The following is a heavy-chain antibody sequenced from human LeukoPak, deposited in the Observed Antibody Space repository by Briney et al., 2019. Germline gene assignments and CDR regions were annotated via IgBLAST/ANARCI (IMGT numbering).Heavy chain of an antibody. J-gene: IGHJ6*03. CDR1: GFTFSSYG. V-gene: IGHV3-30*02. CDR2: IRYDGSNK. D-gene: IGHD1-26*01. Sequence: PGGSLRLSCAASGFTFSSYGMHWVRQAPGKGLEWVAFIRYDGSNKYYADSVKGRFTISRDNSENTLYLNSLRGEDTAVYYCARDGYSGSYYRLYYFFMDVWGKGTTVTVSS. CDR3: ARDGYSGSYYRLYYFFMDV.